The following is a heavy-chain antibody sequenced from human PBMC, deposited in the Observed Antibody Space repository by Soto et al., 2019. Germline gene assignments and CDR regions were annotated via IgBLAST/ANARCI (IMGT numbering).Heavy chain of an antibody. CDR1: GFTFSSYS. Sequence: GSLRLSCAASGFTFSSYSMNWVRQAPGKGLEWVSSISSSSYIYYADSVKGRFTISRDNAKNSLYLQMNSLRAEDTAVYYCARDRRYYDSSGYYYVPLGYYYYGMDVWGQGTTVTVSS. J-gene: IGHJ6*02. D-gene: IGHD3-22*01. CDR2: ISSSSYI. CDR3: ARDRRYYDSSGYYYVPLGYYYYGMDV. V-gene: IGHV3-21*01.